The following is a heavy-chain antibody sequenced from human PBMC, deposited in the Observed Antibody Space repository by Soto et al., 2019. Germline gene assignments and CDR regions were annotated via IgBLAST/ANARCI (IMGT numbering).Heavy chain of an antibody. CDR1: GYRLTSYW. Sequence: PREYLTLSCQTSGYRLTSYWVGWVRPIPGKGMEWVGNIYPYDSDTRYGPSFQGQVTISADTSIPTAYLQWSGLRASDTAMYFCARHLVGSTRGNFDYWGQGTLVTVSS. J-gene: IGHJ4*01. D-gene: IGHD2-2*01. V-gene: IGHV5-51*01. CDR2: IYPYDSDT. CDR3: ARHLVGSTRGNFDY.